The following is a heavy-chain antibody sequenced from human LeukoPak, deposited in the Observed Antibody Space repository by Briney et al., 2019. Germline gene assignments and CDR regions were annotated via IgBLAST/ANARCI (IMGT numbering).Heavy chain of an antibody. CDR1: GDSISSYY. D-gene: IGHD3-22*01. CDR2: IYYSGST. Sequence: PSETLSLTCTFSGDSISSYYWSWIRQPPGKGLEWIGYIYYSGSTNYNPSLKSRVTLSVDTSKNQFSLKLSSVTAADTAVYYCARVAARDNSGYYYYFDYWGQGTLVTVSS. V-gene: IGHV4-59*01. J-gene: IGHJ4*02. CDR3: ARVAARDNSGYYYYFDY.